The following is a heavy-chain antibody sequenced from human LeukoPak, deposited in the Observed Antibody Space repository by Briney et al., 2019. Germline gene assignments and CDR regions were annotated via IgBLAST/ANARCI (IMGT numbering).Heavy chain of an antibody. CDR3: ARGDILTGYSY. D-gene: IGHD3-9*01. Sequence: SETLSLTCAVYGGSFRGYYWSWIRQPPGKGLEWIGEINHRGSTKYNPSLKSRVTISAGTSKNQFSLNLRSATAADTAVYYCARGDILTGYSYWGQGTLVTVSS. J-gene: IGHJ4*02. V-gene: IGHV4-34*01. CDR2: INHRGST. CDR1: GGSFRGYY.